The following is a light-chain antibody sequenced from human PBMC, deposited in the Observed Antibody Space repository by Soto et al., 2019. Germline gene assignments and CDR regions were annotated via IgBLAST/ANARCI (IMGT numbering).Light chain of an antibody. J-gene: IGKJ1*01. CDR2: AAS. V-gene: IGKV1-17*01. CDR1: QVIRND. CDR3: QQYTNTNNPWM. Sequence: DIQMTQSPSSLSASVGDRVTITCRASQVIRNDLSWYQQKPGKAPKRLIYAASSLQSGVASRFSGSGSGTEFTLIISGLQPDDSATYYCQQYTNTNNPWMFGQGTKVDIK.